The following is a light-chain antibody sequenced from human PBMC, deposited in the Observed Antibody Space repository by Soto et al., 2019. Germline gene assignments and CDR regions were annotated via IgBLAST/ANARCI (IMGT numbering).Light chain of an antibody. CDR1: QSVLYSSNNKNY. CDR2: WAS. J-gene: IGKJ4*01. Sequence: DIVMTQSPDSLAVSLGERATINCKSSQSVLYSSNNKNYLAWYQQKPGQPPKLLIYWASTRESGVPDLFSGSGSGAAFPLTISSLQAEDLAVYYCQQYYSTPLTFGGGTKVEIK. CDR3: QQYYSTPLT. V-gene: IGKV4-1*01.